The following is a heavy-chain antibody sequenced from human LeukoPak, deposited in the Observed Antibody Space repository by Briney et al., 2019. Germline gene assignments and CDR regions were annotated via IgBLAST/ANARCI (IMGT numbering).Heavy chain of an antibody. J-gene: IGHJ4*02. V-gene: IGHV1-69*13. D-gene: IGHD3-22*01. Sequence: SVKVSCKASGGTFSSYAISWVRQAPGQGLEWMGGIIPIFGTVNYAQKFQGRVTITADESTSTAYMELSSLRSEDTAVFYCAGSLKFITMIPHYWGQGTLVTVSS. CDR1: GGTFSSYA. CDR2: IIPIFGTV. CDR3: AGSLKFITMIPHY.